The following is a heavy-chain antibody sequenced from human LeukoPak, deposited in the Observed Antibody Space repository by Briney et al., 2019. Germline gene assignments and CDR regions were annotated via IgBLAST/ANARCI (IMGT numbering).Heavy chain of an antibody. CDR3: ARDRSTWGIQLWFALDY. V-gene: IGHV3-30-3*01. J-gene: IGHJ4*02. CDR1: GFTFSSYA. CDR2: ISYDGSNK. D-gene: IGHD5-18*01. Sequence: GGSLRLSCAASGFTFSSYAMHWVRQAPGKGLEWVAVISYDGSNKYYADSVKGRFTISRDNSKNTLYLQMNSLRAEDTAVYYCARDRSTWGIQLWFALDYWGQGTLVTVSS.